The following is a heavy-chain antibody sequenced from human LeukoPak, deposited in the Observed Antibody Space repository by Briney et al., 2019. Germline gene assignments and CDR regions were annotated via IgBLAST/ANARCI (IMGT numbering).Heavy chain of an antibody. CDR3: ARRIVWGSYRYNWFDP. D-gene: IGHD3-16*02. Sequence: PSETLSLTCAVYGGSFSGYYWSWIRQPPGKGLEWIGEINHSGSTNYNPSLKSRVTISVDTSKNQFSLKLSSVTAADTAVYYCARRIVWGSYRYNWFDPWGQGTLVTVSS. CDR2: INHSGST. V-gene: IGHV4-34*01. CDR1: GGSFSGYY. J-gene: IGHJ5*02.